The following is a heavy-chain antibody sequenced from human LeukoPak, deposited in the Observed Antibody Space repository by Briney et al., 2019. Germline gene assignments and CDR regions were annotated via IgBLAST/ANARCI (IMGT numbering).Heavy chain of an antibody. J-gene: IGHJ5*02. Sequence: SETLSLTCTVSGGSISSYYWSWIRQPPGKGLEWIGYIYYSGSTNYNPSLKSRVTISVDTSKNQFSLKLSSVTAADTAVYYCASVRGRPTWFDPWGQGTLVTVSS. CDR3: ASVRGRPTWFDP. D-gene: IGHD5-12*01. V-gene: IGHV4-59*01. CDR1: GGSISSYY. CDR2: IYYSGST.